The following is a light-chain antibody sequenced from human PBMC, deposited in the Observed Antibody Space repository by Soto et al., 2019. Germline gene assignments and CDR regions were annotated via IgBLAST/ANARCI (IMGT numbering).Light chain of an antibody. CDR1: RSNIGAAFD. J-gene: IGLJ3*02. V-gene: IGLV1-40*01. CDR2: GNT. Sequence: QSVLTQPPSVSGTPGQRVTISCIGSRSNIGAAFDVHWYRQLPGTSPKLLIYGNTNRPSGVPDRFSGSKSGASASLAITGLQAEDEADYYCQSYDNRLSGWVFCGGTKVTVL. CDR3: QSYDNRLSGWV.